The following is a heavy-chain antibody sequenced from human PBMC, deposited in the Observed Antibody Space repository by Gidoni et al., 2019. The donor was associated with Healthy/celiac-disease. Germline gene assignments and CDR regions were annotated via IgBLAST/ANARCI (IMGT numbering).Heavy chain of an antibody. V-gene: IGHV4-34*01. Sequence: QVQLQQWGAGLLKPSETLSLTCDVYGRSFRGHYCSWIRQTLGKGLEWIGEINHSGSTNYNPSLKSRVTISVGKSENQFALKLRSVTTADKDVYYGERGVPMRVVKVVPAASRPDYWGQGTLVTVSS. CDR3: ERGVPMRVVKVVPAASRPDY. CDR1: GRSFRGHY. CDR2: INHSGST. J-gene: IGHJ4*02. D-gene: IGHD2-2*01.